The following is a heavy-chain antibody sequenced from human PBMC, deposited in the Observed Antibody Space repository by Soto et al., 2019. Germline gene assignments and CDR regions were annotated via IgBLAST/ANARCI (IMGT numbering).Heavy chain of an antibody. J-gene: IGHJ5*02. D-gene: IGHD3-3*01. V-gene: IGHV4-31*03. CDR1: RDSISSGGYY. CDR3: ARAGLRSQTWLDL. CDR2: SYYSGSA. Sequence: PSETLSLTCTVSRDSISSGGYYWSWIRQHTGKGLEWIGYSYYSGSAYYSPSLRRRVSISVDTSKNQFSLKLSSVTAADTAVYCCARAGLRSQTWLDLRGKGTKGAVAS.